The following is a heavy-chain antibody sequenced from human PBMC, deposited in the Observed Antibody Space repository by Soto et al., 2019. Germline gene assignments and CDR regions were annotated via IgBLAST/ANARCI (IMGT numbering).Heavy chain of an antibody. J-gene: IGHJ4*02. CDR1: GFTFSNAW. CDR2: ITSKSAGATT. V-gene: IGHV3-15*01. D-gene: IGHD4-4*01. Sequence: EAQLVESGGGLVTPGESLRLSCVASGFTFSNAWMSWVRQVPGKGLEWIGRITSKSAGATTAYAAPVTGRFTVLRDDLKNTLYLQVNSLKTEDTGIYYCYTAHTLFMAHWGQGTLVTVSS. CDR3: YTAHTLFMAH.